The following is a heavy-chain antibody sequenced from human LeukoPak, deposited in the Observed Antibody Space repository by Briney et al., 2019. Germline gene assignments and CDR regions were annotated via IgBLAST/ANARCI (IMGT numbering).Heavy chain of an antibody. J-gene: IGHJ4*02. CDR3: ARDKWELSFDY. CDR2: INHSGST. D-gene: IGHD1-26*01. V-gene: IGHV4-34*01. Sequence: RASETLSLTCAVYGGSFSGYYWSWIRQPPGKGLEWIGEINHSGSTNYNPSLKSRVTMSVDTSKNQFSLKLSSVTAADTAVYYCARDKWELSFDYWGQGTLVTVSS. CDR1: GGSFSGYY.